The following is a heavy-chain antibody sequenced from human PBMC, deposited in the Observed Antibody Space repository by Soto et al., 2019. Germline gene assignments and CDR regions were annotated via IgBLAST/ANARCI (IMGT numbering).Heavy chain of an antibody. J-gene: IGHJ6*02. CDR1: GGTFSSYA. Sequence: SVKVSCKASGGTFSSYAISWVRQAPGQGLEWMGGIIPIFGTANYAQKFQGRVTITADESTSTAYMELSSLRSEDTAVYYCAREEAVTTPYYYYGMDVWGQGTTVTVSS. V-gene: IGHV1-69*13. CDR2: IIPIFGTA. CDR3: AREEAVTTPYYYYGMDV. D-gene: IGHD4-4*01.